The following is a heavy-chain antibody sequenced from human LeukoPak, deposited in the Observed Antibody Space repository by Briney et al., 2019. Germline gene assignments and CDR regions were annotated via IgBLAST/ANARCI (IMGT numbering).Heavy chain of an antibody. CDR1: GFSFSGYW. J-gene: IGHJ4*02. CDR3: ARESGYTYGA. D-gene: IGHD6-13*01. V-gene: IGHV3-74*01. CDR2: INIDGSRT. Sequence: GRSLRLSCAASGFSFSGYWMHWVRQAPGKGLVWVSLINIDGSRTTYADSVKGRFTISRDNAKNTLYLQMNSLRAEDTAVYYCARESGYTYGAWGQGTLVTVSS.